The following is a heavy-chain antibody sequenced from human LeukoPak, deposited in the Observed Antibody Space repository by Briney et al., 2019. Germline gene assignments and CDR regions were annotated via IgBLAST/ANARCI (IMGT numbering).Heavy chain of an antibody. D-gene: IGHD3-22*01. V-gene: IGHV3-9*03. CDR1: GFTFTSYS. J-gene: IGHJ4*02. Sequence: PGGSLRLSCAASGFTFTSYSMNWVRQAPGKGLEWVSGISWNSGSIGYADSVKGRFTISRDNAKNSLYLQMNSLRAEDMALYYCARNYYDSSGYYANYFDYWGQGTLVTVSS. CDR3: ARNYYDSSGYYANYFDY. CDR2: ISWNSGSI.